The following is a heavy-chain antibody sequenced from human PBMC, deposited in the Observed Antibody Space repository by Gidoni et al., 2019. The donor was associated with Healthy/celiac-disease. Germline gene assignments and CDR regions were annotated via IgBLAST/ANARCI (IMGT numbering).Heavy chain of an antibody. CDR3: AYSSSWYETSLVDY. D-gene: IGHD6-13*01. CDR2: INSDGSST. V-gene: IGHV3-74*01. Sequence: EVQLVESGGGLVQPGGSLRLSCAASGLPFSSYWMHWVRQAPGKGLVWVSRINSDGSSTSYADSVKGRFTISRDNAKNTLYLQMNSLRAEDTAVYYCAYSSSWYETSLVDYWGQGTLVTVSS. CDR1: GLPFSSYW. J-gene: IGHJ4*02.